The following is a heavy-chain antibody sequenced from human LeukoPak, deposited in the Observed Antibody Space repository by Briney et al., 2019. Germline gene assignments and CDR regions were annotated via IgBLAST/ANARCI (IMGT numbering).Heavy chain of an antibody. V-gene: IGHV4-30-4*01. Sequence: SETLSLTCTVSGGSISSGDYYWSWIRQPPGKGLEWIGYIYYSGSTYYNPSLKSRVTISVDTSKNQFSLKLSSVTAADTAVYYCARYRAVAGIDYWGQGTLVTVSS. D-gene: IGHD6-19*01. CDR3: ARYRAVAGIDY. CDR1: GGSISSGDYY. J-gene: IGHJ4*02. CDR2: IYYSGST.